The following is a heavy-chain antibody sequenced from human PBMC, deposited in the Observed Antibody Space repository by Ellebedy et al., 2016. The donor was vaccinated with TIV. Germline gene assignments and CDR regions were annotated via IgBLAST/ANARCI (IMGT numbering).Heavy chain of an antibody. J-gene: IGHJ4*02. CDR1: GYTLTELS. Sequence: AASVKVSCKVSGYTLTELSILSVRHPPGKGLEWMGGFHPEDGETIYAQRFQGRVTMTADTSTDTAYMELTSLRSDDTAVYYCRTADYWGQGTLVTVSS. V-gene: IGHV1-24*01. CDR3: RTADY. CDR2: FHPEDGET.